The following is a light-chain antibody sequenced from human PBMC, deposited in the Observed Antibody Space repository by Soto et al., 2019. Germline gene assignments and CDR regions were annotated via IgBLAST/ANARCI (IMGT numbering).Light chain of an antibody. CDR3: CSSYSTDTTFV. CDR2: EVT. J-gene: IGLJ1*01. CDR1: STDVGGYNY. Sequence: QSVLAQPSSVSGSPGQSITISCTGTSTDVGGYNYVSWYQHHSGKAPKLLIYEVTNRPSGISDRFSGSKSANTASLTISGLQAAEEYDYYCCSSYSTDTTFVFGTGTKVTVL. V-gene: IGLV2-14*01.